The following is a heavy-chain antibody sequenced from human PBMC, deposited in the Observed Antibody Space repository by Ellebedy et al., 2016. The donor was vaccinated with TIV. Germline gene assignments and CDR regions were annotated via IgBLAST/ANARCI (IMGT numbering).Heavy chain of an antibody. V-gene: IGHV3-48*03. CDR2: ISGSGGMM. Sequence: PGGSLRLSCVASGFIFSSYYMTWVRQAPGKGLEWISYISGSGGMMDHADSVKGRFTISRDNSKATLYLQVNSLRAEDTAVYYCARDPVGVGPAFDVWGQGTMFTVSS. D-gene: IGHD4-23*01. CDR3: ARDPVGVGPAFDV. J-gene: IGHJ3*01. CDR1: GFIFSSYY.